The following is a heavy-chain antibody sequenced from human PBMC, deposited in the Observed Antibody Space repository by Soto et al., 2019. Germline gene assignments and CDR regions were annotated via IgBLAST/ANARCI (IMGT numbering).Heavy chain of an antibody. D-gene: IGHD3-10*01. J-gene: IGHJ6*02. CDR1: VYTFINYF. CDR3: AREGYYSGSGSYSPPRYYGMDV. CDR2: ISDYNGNT. V-gene: IGHV1-18*01. Sequence: ASVKVSFNALVYTFINYFICWVPQAPEQGLEWMGWISDYNGNTYYEKEFQGIVTMTKDTSRRTAYLELKCLRFDDTAVYYCAREGYYSGSGSYSPPRYYGMDVWGQGTTVTVSS.